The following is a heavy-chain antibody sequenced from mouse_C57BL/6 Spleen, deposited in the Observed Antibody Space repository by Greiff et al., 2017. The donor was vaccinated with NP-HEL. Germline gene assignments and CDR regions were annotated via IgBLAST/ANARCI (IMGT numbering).Heavy chain of an antibody. Sequence: QVQLKESGPELVKPGASVKISCKASGYAFSSSWMNWVKQRPGKGLEWIGRIYPGDGDTNYNGKFKGKATLTADKSSSTAYMQLSSLTSEDSAVYFCAREHLRRNYAMDYWGQGTSVTVSA. CDR2: IYPGDGDT. V-gene: IGHV1-82*01. CDR1: GYAFSSSW. J-gene: IGHJ4*01. CDR3: AREHLRRNYAMDY. D-gene: IGHD2-12*01.